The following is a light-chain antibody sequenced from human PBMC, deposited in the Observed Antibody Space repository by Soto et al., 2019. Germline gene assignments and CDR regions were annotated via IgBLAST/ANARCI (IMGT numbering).Light chain of an antibody. CDR1: QSVSRY. CDR3: QQRSNWPLT. CDR2: DAS. Sequence: EIVLTQSPATLSLSPGERATLSCRASQSVSRYLAWYQQKPGQAPRLLIYDASNRATGVPARFSGRGSGTDFTLTISSLEPEDFAVYYCQQRSNWPLTFGGGNKVEIK. V-gene: IGKV3-11*01. J-gene: IGKJ4*01.